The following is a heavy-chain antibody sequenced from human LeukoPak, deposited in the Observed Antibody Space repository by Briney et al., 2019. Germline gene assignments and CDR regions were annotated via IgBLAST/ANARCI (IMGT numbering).Heavy chain of an antibody. Sequence: GGSLRLSCAASGFTFSNAWMSWVRQAPGKGLEWVGRIKSKTDGGTTDYAAPVKGRFTISRDDAKNTLYLQMNSLKTEDTAVYYCATDPSGYGNPVSNYYYGMDVWGQGTTVTVSS. CDR1: GFTFSNAW. V-gene: IGHV3-15*01. J-gene: IGHJ6*02. CDR3: ATDPSGYGNPVSNYYYGMDV. D-gene: IGHD1-14*01. CDR2: IKSKTDGGTT.